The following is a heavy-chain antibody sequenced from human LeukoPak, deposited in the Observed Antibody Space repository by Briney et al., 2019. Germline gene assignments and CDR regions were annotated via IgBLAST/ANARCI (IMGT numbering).Heavy chain of an antibody. V-gene: IGHV4-34*01. D-gene: IGHD3-22*01. CDR2: IDHSGRT. CDR3: ARVGDSSAYYFYLDF. J-gene: IGHJ4*02. Sequence: SETLSLTCAVYGGSFSGYYWSWIRQPPGKGLEWIGEIDHSGRTNSNASLKSRVTISVDTSKNQFSLSLRSVTAADTAVYYCARVGDSSAYYFYLDFWGQGTLVTVSS. CDR1: GGSFSGYY.